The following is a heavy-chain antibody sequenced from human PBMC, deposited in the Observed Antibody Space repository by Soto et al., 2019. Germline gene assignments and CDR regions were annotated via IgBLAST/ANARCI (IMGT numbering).Heavy chain of an antibody. J-gene: IGHJ4*02. D-gene: IGHD6-19*01. CDR2: TSSDGINE. V-gene: IGHV3-30-3*01. CDR1: GFTLSSYT. CDR3: ARERSLAVAAPGY. Sequence: QVQLVESGGGVVQPGRSLRLSCAASGFTLSSYTMYWVRQAPGKGLEWVASTSSDGINEYYADSAKGRFTISRDNSKNTLFVQMTSLRAEESAMYFCARERSLAVAAPGYWGQGTLVTVSS.